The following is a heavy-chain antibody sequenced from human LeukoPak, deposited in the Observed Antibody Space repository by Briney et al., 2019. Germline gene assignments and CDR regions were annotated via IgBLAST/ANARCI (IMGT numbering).Heavy chain of an antibody. V-gene: IGHV3-48*01. CDR1: GFTFSSYS. CDR2: ISSSSSTI. J-gene: IGHJ4*02. Sequence: GGSLRLSCAASGFTFSSYSMNWVRQAPGKGLEWVSYISSSSSTIYYADSVKGRFTISRDNAKNSLYLQMNSLRAEDTAVYYCARPKWSHLIGLIDYWGQGTLVTVSS. CDR3: ARPKWSHLIGLIDY. D-gene: IGHD3-16*01.